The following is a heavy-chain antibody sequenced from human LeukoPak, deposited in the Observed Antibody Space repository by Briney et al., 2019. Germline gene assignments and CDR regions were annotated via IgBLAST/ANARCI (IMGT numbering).Heavy chain of an antibody. J-gene: IGHJ5*02. V-gene: IGHV4-31*03. CDR1: GGSISSGGYY. CDR3: ARDSGLRYFDWFGFDP. Sequence: PSQTLSLTCTVSGGSISSGGYYWSWIRQHPGKGLEWIGYIYYSGSTYYNPSLKSRVTISVDTSKNQFSLKLSSVTAADTAVYYCARDSGLRYFDWFGFDPWGRGTLVTVSS. CDR2: IYYSGST. D-gene: IGHD3-9*01.